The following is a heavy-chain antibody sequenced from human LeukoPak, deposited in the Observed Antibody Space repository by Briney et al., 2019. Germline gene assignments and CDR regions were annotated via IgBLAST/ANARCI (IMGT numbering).Heavy chain of an antibody. CDR3: AADPTAVVVASDAFDI. CDR1: GGSIRSGDYY. V-gene: IGHV4-30-4*01. D-gene: IGHD3-22*01. Sequence: SETLSLTCTVSGGSIRSGDYYWSWIRQPPGKGLEWIGYIYYSGSTYYNPSLKSRVTKSVDTSKNQFSLKLSSVTAADTAVYYCAADPTAVVVASDAFDIWGQGTMVTVSS. CDR2: IYYSGST. J-gene: IGHJ3*02.